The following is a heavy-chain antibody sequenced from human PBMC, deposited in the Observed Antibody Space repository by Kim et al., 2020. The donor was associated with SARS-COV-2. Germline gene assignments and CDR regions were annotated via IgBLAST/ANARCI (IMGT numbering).Heavy chain of an antibody. J-gene: IGHJ4*02. CDR1: GFTFSTFT. CDR3: AKDRLDY. V-gene: IGHV3-23*01. CDR2: IPENGGRT. Sequence: GGSLRLSCAASGFTFSTFTMNWVRQAPGKGLEWVSSIPENGGRTYYADPVKGRFTISRDNSRDTLYLQMNSLRADDTAVYYCAKDRLDYWGQGTLVTVSS.